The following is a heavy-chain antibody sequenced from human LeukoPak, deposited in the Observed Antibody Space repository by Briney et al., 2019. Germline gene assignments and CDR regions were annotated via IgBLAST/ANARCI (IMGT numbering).Heavy chain of an antibody. CDR3: AKGDGYNSYFDY. CDR2: INWNGGST. V-gene: IGHV3-20*04. Sequence: GGSLRLSCAASGFTFDDYGMSWVRQAPGKGLEWVSGINWNGGSTGYADSVKGRFTISRDNSKNTLYLQMNSLRAEDTAVYCCAKGDGYNSYFDYWGQGTLVTVSS. CDR1: GFTFDDYG. D-gene: IGHD5-24*01. J-gene: IGHJ4*02.